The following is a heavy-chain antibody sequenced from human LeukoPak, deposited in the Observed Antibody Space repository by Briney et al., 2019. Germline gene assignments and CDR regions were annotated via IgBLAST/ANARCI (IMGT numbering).Heavy chain of an antibody. J-gene: IGHJ4*02. CDR2: ISAYNGNT. CDR3: ARRYYYDISGYYYYPYFDY. Sequence: ASVKVSCKASGYTFTSYGISWVRQAPGQGLEWMGWISAYNGNTNYAQKLQGRVTMTTDTSTSTAYMELRSLRSDDTAVYYCARRYYYDISGYYYYPYFDYWGQGTLVTVSS. V-gene: IGHV1-18*01. D-gene: IGHD3-22*01. CDR1: GYTFTSYG.